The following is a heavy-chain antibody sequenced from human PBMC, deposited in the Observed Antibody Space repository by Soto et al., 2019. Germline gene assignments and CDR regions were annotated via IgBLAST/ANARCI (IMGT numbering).Heavy chain of an antibody. CDR1: GFSLSTSGVG. J-gene: IGHJ4*02. CDR2: IYWDDDK. CDR3: AHRLRASSGYSFDY. Sequence: QITLKESGPTLVKPTQTLTLTCTFSGFSLSTSGVGVAWIRQPPGKALEWLALIYWDDDKRYSPSLKNRLTNTPEPSTNDVVLILPNIDPVYTATYYCAHRLRASSGYSFDYWGQGTLVTVSS. D-gene: IGHD3-22*01. V-gene: IGHV2-5*02.